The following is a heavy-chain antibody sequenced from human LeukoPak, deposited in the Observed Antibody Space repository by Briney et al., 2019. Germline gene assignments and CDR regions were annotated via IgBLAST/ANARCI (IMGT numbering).Heavy chain of an antibody. CDR3: ATVVTRDYFDY. J-gene: IGHJ4*02. Sequence: SETLSLTCTVSGGSLSRYYWSWIRQPPGKGLEWIGYSYYSGSTNYNPSLKSRVTISVDTSKNRFSLKLSSVTAADTAVYYCATVVTRDYFDYWGQGTLVTVSS. V-gene: IGHV4-59*01. CDR1: GGSLSRYY. D-gene: IGHD4-17*01. CDR2: SYYSGST.